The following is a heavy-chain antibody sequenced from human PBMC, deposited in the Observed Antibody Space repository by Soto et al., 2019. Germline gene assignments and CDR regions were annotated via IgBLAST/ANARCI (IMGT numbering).Heavy chain of an antibody. Sequence: GGSLRLSCAASEFTFSSFAFHWVRQAPGKGLEWVAVISYDGSNKYYADSVKGRFTISRDNSKNTLYLQMNSLRAEDTAVYYCARDIEDYYGSGSYPSGIDYWGQGTLVTVSS. CDR2: ISYDGSNK. J-gene: IGHJ4*02. CDR1: EFTFSSFA. V-gene: IGHV3-30-3*01. D-gene: IGHD3-10*01. CDR3: ARDIEDYYGSGSYPSGIDY.